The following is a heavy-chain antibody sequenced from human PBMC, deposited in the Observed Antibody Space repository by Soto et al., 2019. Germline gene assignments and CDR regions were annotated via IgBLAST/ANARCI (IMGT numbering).Heavy chain of an antibody. CDR1: GFTFSSYG. J-gene: IGHJ6*02. Sequence: PGGSLRISCAASGFTFSSYGMHWVRQAPGKGLEWVAVISYDGSNKYYADSVKGRFTISRDNSKNTLYLQMNSLRAEDTAVYYCAKSPYYYGLGSGPYYYYYGMDLCGQGSTATV. V-gene: IGHV3-30*18. CDR2: ISYDGSNK. CDR3: AKSPYYYGLGSGPYYYYYGMDL. D-gene: IGHD3-10*01.